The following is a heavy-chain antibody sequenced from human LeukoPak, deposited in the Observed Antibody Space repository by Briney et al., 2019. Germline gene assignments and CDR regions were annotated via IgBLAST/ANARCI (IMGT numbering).Heavy chain of an antibody. V-gene: IGHV3-66*01. CDR2: TYSGGSS. J-gene: IGHJ3*02. Sequence: GGSLRLSCVASGFTVNSNYISWGRQAPGKGLEWVSLTYSGGSSYYADSVKGRFTVSRDIPKNTLYLQMNSLRAEDTAVYYCARTPDAFDIWGQGTLVTVSS. CDR3: ARTPDAFDI. CDR1: GFTVNSNY.